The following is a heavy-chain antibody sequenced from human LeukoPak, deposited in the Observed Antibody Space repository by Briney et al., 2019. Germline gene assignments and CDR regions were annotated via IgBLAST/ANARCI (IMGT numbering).Heavy chain of an antibody. Sequence: ASVKVSCKASGYTFATYDINWVRQATGQGLEWMGWMNPNSGYTGYAQKFQGRVTITRDTSISTAYMELSSLRSEDTAVYYCARVAGSIDYWGQGTLVTVSS. CDR3: ARVAGSIDY. CDR2: MNPNSGYT. D-gene: IGHD6-19*01. CDR1: GYTFATYD. V-gene: IGHV1-8*03. J-gene: IGHJ4*02.